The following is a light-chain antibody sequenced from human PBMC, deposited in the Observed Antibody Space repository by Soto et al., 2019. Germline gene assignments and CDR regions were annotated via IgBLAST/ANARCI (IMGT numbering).Light chain of an antibody. J-gene: IGLJ1*01. CDR3: CSYASSTSYV. CDR2: DVD. Sequence: QSALTQPASVSGSPGQSITISCTGTYSDVGGYNFVTWYQQHPGKAPKLMIHDVDTRPSGVSNRFSGSKSGTTASLTISGLQPEDEADYYCCSYASSTSYVFATGTKVTVL. V-gene: IGLV2-14*01. CDR1: YSDVGGYNF.